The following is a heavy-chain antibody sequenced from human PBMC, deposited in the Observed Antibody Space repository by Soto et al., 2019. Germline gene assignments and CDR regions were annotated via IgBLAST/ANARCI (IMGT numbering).Heavy chain of an antibody. J-gene: IGHJ2*01. Sequence: KGLEWVSGISGSGGSAYYADSVKGRFTISRDNSKNTLYVQMNSLRAEDTAVYYFLFQAEDGIRDNLPVSAFLLNRSSDL. D-gene: IGHD2-15*01. CDR3: LFQAEDGIRDNLPVSAFLLNRSSDL. CDR2: ISGSGGSA. V-gene: IGHV3-23*01.